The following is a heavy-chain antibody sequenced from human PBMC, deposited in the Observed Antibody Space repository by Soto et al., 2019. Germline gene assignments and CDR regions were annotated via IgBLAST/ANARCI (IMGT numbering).Heavy chain of an antibody. CDR3: ARAVRRSGTQGWFDP. CDR1: GGSISSGDYY. Sequence: QVQLQESGPGLVKPSQTLSLTCTVSGGSISSGDYYWSWIRQPPGKGLEWIGYIYYSGSTYYNPSLISRVTIPVDTSMDQFSLKLSSVTAADTAVYYCARAVRRSGTQGWFDPWGQGTLVTVSS. V-gene: IGHV4-30-4*01. J-gene: IGHJ5*02. D-gene: IGHD3-10*01. CDR2: IYYSGST.